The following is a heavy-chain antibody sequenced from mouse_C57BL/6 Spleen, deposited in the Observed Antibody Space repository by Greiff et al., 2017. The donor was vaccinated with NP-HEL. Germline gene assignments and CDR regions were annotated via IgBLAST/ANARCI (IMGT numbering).Heavy chain of an antibody. V-gene: IGHV5-17*01. Sequence: EVQVVESGGGLVKPGGSLKLSCAASGFTFSDYGMHWVRQAPEKGLEWVAYISSGSSTIYYADTVKGRFTISRDNAKNTLFLQMTSLRSEDTAMYYCARKTTVVAKNWYFDVWGTGTTVTVSA. CDR2: ISSGSSTI. CDR3: ARKTTVVAKNWYFDV. D-gene: IGHD1-1*01. CDR1: GFTFSDYG. J-gene: IGHJ1*03.